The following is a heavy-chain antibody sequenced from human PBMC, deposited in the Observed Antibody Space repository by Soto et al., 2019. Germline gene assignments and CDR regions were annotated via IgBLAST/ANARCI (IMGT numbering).Heavy chain of an antibody. D-gene: IGHD2-15*01. V-gene: IGHV3-33*03. Sequence: QVQLVESGGGVVQPGRSLRLSCAASGFIFNEYGMHWVRQAPGKGLEWVAVIWYDGSNKYYADSVKSLFTFSRDNSKNTMALQMNSLRVEDTAVYYCARWGCSGSNCNLNQRSFDLWGQGTLVTVSS. CDR1: GFIFNEYG. CDR3: ARWGCSGSNCNLNQRSFDL. J-gene: IGHJ4*02. CDR2: IWYDGSNK.